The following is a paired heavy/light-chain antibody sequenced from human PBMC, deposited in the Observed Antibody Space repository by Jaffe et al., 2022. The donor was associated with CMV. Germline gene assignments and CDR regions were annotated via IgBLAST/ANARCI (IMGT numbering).Light chain of an antibody. CDR3: QQASSFPLT. Sequence: DIQMTQSPSSVSASVGDRVTITCRASQGISSWLAWYQQKPGKAPNLLIYSASSLQSGVPSRFSGSGSGTDFALTISSLQPEDFATYYCQQASSFPLTFGPGTKVDMK. V-gene: IGKV1-12*01. J-gene: IGKJ3*01. CDR2: SAS. CDR1: QGISSW.
Heavy chain of an antibody. D-gene: IGHD1-26*01. CDR1: GDTVSRYSAA. CDR2: TYYRSKWNN. J-gene: IGHJ3*02. V-gene: IGHV6-1*01. CDR3: ARNVLVGATWTDAFDI. Sequence: QVQLQQSGPGLVKPSQTLSLTCAISGDTVSRYSAAWNWIRQSPSRGLEWLGRTYYRSKWNNDYAVSLRSRITINADTSKNQFSLQVNSVTPEDTAVYYCARNVLVGATWTDAFDIWGQGTMVIVSS.